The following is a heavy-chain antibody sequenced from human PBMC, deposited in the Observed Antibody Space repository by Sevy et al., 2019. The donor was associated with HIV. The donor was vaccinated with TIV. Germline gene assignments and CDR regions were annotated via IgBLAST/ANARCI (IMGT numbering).Heavy chain of an antibody. J-gene: IGHJ5*02. CDR3: AGLVPAAILGFDP. CDR2: IYYSGST. Sequence: SETLSLTCTVSGGSISSYYWSWIRQPPGKGLEWIGYIYYSGSTNYNPSLKSRVTISVDTSKNQFSLKLSSVTAADTAVYYCAGLVPAAILGFDPWGQGTLVTVSS. CDR1: GGSISSYY. V-gene: IGHV4-59*08. D-gene: IGHD2-2*01.